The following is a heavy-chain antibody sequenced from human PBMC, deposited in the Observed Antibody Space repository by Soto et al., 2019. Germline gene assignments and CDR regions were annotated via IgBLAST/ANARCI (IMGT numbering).Heavy chain of an antibody. Sequence: QVQLVQSGAEVKKPGASVKISCKASGYSFISYGIHWVRQAPGQRPEWMGWINGGNGGTEYSQSFQGRVTITMDTSATTVFLELRSLVSLDTAIYYCVTDYMRGRGYWGQGALVAVSS. D-gene: IGHD5-12*01. CDR3: VTDYMRGRGY. CDR2: INGGNGGT. V-gene: IGHV1-3*01. CDR1: GYSFISYG. J-gene: IGHJ4*02.